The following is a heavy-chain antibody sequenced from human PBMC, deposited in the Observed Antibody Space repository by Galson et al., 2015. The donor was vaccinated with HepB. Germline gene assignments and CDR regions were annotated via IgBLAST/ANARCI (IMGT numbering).Heavy chain of an antibody. J-gene: IGHJ4*02. Sequence: SLRLSCAASGFTFSSYAMSWVRQAPGKGLEWVSAISGSGGSTYYADSVKGRFTISRDNSKNTLYLQMNSLRAEDTAVYYCVGRQMIVVVSHHFDYWGQGTLVTVSS. CDR1: GFTFSSYA. CDR3: VGRQMIVVVSHHFDY. CDR2: ISGSGGST. V-gene: IGHV3-23*01. D-gene: IGHD3-22*01.